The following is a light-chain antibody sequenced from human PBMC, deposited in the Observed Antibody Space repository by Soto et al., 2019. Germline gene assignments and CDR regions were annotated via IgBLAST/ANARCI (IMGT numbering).Light chain of an antibody. CDR2: EVS. CDR3: TSYTSSSTNYV. CDR1: SSDIGGYNY. Sequence: QSALTQPASVSGSPGQSITISCTGTSSDIGGYNYVSWYQQHPGKAPKLMIYEVSNRPSGVSNRFSGSKSGNTASLTISGLQAEDDAEYYCTSYTSSSTNYVFGTGTKLTVL. J-gene: IGLJ1*01. V-gene: IGLV2-14*01.